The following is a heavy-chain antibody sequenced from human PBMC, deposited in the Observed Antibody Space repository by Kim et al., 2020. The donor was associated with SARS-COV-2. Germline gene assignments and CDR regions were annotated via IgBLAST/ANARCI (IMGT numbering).Heavy chain of an antibody. D-gene: IGHD4-17*01. CDR2: IYSGGSST. V-gene: IGHV3-23*03. CDR3: AKLTTVVPFFDY. J-gene: IGHJ4*02. Sequence: GGSLRLSCAASGFTFSSYAMSWVRQAPGKGLEWVSVIYSGGSSTYYADSVKGRFTISRDNSKNTLYLQMNSLRAEDTAVYYCAKLTTVVPFFDYWGQGTLVTVSS. CDR1: GFTFSSYA.